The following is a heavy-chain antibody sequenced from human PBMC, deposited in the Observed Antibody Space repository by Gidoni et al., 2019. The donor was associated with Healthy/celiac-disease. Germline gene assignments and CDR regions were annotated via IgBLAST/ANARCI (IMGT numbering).Heavy chain of an antibody. CDR3: AKDRAIGIGTGAFDI. J-gene: IGHJ3*02. D-gene: IGHD1-1*01. CDR2: ISGSGGST. Sequence: EVKLVESGGGLVTPGGSLRLSVAASGFTFSGYAMSWVRQAPGKGLEWVSAISGSGGSTYYADSVKGRFTISRDNSKNTLYLQMNSLRAEDTAVYYCAKDRAIGIGTGAFDIWGQGTMVTVSS. V-gene: IGHV3-23*04. CDR1: GFTFSGYA.